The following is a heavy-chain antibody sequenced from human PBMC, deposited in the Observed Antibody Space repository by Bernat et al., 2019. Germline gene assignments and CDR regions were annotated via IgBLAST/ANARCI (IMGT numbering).Heavy chain of an antibody. Sequence: QVTLRESGPALVKPTQTLTLTCTFSGLSPSTSGMCVSWIRQPPGKALDWLARIGWDDDKYYSTTLKTRLTIYKDTSKSQVVLTMTNMDPVDTATYYCALLEGGSGGSCYSRYGMDVWGQGTTVTVSS. V-gene: IGHV2-70*15. CDR1: GLSPSTSGMC. CDR3: ALLEGGSGGSCYSRYGMDV. D-gene: IGHD2-15*01. CDR2: IGWDDDK. J-gene: IGHJ6*02.